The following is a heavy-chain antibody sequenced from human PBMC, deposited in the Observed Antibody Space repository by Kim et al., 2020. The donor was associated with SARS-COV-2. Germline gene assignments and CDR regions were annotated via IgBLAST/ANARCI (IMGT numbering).Heavy chain of an antibody. D-gene: IGHD3-22*01. CDR3: ARHVSSYYYDSSSYGPLSSFAY. CDR2: IYYSGST. Sequence: SETLSLTCTVSGGSISSSRYYWGWIRQPPGKGLEWIGSIYYSGSTYYNPSLKSRVTISVDTSKNQFSLKLSSVTAADTAVYYCARHVSSYYYDSSSYGPLSSFAYWGQGTLVTVSS. J-gene: IGHJ4*02. CDR1: GGSISSSRYY. V-gene: IGHV4-39*01.